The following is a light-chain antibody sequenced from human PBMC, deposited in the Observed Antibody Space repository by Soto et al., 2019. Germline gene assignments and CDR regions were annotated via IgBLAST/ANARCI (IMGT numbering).Light chain of an antibody. J-gene: IGLJ2*01. V-gene: IGLV1-40*01. Sequence: QFVLTQPPSVSGAPGQRVTISCTGSSSNIGAGYDVHWYQQLPGTAPKLVIYGNRNRPSGVPDRFSGSKSGTSASLAITGLQAEDEADYYCQSYDSSLSGSKVVFGGGTKVTVL. CDR2: GNR. CDR1: SSNIGAGYD. CDR3: QSYDSSLSGSKVV.